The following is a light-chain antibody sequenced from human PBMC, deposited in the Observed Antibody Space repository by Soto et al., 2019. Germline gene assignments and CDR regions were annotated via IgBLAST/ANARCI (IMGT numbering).Light chain of an antibody. V-gene: IGLV2-14*01. CDR2: EVS. J-gene: IGLJ3*02. CDR1: SSDVGGHDY. Sequence: QSALTQPASVSGSPGQSITISCTGSSSDVGGHDYVSWYQQHPGKAPKLMIYEVSNRPSGVSSRFSGSRSGNTASLTISGLQAEDEADYYCSSYPSTTSRVFGGGTKVTVL. CDR3: SSYPSTTSRV.